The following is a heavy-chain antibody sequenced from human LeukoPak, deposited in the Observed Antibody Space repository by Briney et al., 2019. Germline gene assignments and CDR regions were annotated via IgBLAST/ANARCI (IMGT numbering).Heavy chain of an antibody. CDR1: GASISSYY. V-gene: IGHV4-4*07. D-gene: IGHD3-3*01. CDR3: ARDARGWSGFDY. CDR2: IYTSGST. Sequence: SETLSLTCSISGASISSYYWSWIRQPAGKGLEWIGRIYTSGSTDYNPSLKSRVTMSVDTSKNQFSLKLSSVTAADTAVYYCARDARGWSGFDYWGQGTLVTVSS. J-gene: IGHJ4*02.